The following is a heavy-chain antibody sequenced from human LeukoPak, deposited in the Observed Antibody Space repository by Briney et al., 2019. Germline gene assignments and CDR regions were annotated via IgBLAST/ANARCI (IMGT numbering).Heavy chain of an antibody. CDR2: IYYSGST. CDR3: ARSGSKVMTAINF. CDR1: VGSISNYY. Sequence: SETLSLTCTVSVGSISNYYWSWIRQPPGKGLEWIGYIYYSGSTNYNPSLKSRVTISVDTSNNQFSLKLSSVTAADTAVYYCARSGSKVMTAINFWGQGTLVTVSS. J-gene: IGHJ4*02. V-gene: IGHV4-59*01. D-gene: IGHD2-21*02.